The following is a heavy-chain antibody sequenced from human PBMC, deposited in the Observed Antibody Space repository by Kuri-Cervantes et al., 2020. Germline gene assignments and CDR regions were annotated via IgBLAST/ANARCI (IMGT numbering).Heavy chain of an antibody. V-gene: IGHV3-7*04. J-gene: IGHJ5*02. CDR2: IKQDGSEK. CDR3: ARERRRTCGGGCYSGHWFDP. D-gene: IGHD2-21*02. Sequence: GGSLRLSCAASGFTFSSYWMSWVRQAPGKGLEWMANIKQDGSEKYYVDSVKGRFTISRDNAKHSLYLQMNSLRAEDTAVYYCARERRRTCGGGCYSGHWFDPWGQGTLITVSS. CDR1: GFTFSSYW.